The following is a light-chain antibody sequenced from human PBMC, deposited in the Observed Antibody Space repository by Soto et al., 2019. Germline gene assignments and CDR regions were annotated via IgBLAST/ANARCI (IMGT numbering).Light chain of an antibody. Sequence: EIVMPQSPATLSVSPGERATLSCRARQSVNSNLAWYQQKHGQAPRLLIYGASTRSTGIPARFSGSGSETDFTLTISSVQSEDFAVYYCQQYFRLYTLGQRTKVEIK. CDR2: GAS. CDR1: QSVNSN. J-gene: IGKJ2*01. CDR3: QQYFRLYT. V-gene: IGKV3D-15*01.